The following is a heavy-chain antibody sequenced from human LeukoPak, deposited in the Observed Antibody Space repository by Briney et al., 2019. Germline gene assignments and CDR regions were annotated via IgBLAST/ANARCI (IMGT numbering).Heavy chain of an antibody. D-gene: IGHD3-10*01. CDR1: GYTFTGYY. CDR3: ARGYYYGSGSWAYYYYYYMDV. Sequence: ASVKVSCKASGYTFTGYYMHWVRQAPGQGLEWMGWINPNSGGTNYAQKFQGRVTMTRDTSISTAYMELSRLRSDDTAVYYCARGYYYGSGSWAYYYYYYMDVWGKGTTVTISS. V-gene: IGHV1-2*02. CDR2: INPNSGGT. J-gene: IGHJ6*03.